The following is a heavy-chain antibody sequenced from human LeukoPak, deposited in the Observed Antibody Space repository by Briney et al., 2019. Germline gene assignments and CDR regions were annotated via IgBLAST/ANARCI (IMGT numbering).Heavy chain of an antibody. Sequence: GGSLRLSCAASGFTFSNYAMTWVRQAPGKGLEWVSTISGSAGSTFYADSVKGRFTISRDNSKNTLYLQMNSLRDDDTAVYYCVRGVGVSRFNYLDSWGQGILVIVSS. D-gene: IGHD6-13*01. CDR2: ISGSAGST. J-gene: IGHJ4*02. CDR1: GFTFSNYA. CDR3: VRGVGVSRFNYLDS. V-gene: IGHV3-23*01.